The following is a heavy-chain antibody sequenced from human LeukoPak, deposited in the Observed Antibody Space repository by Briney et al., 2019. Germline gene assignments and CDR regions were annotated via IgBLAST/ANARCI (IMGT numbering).Heavy chain of an antibody. J-gene: IGHJ3*02. CDR1: GFTFSSYG. V-gene: IGHV3-30*02. Sequence: GGSLRLSCAASGFTFSSYGMHWVRQAPGKGLEWVAFIRYDGSNKYYADSVKGRFTISRDNSKNTLYLQMNSLRAEDTAVYYCASGYCSSTSCYSAFDIWGQGTMVTVSS. CDR2: IRYDGSNK. D-gene: IGHD2-2*03. CDR3: ASGYCSSTSCYSAFDI.